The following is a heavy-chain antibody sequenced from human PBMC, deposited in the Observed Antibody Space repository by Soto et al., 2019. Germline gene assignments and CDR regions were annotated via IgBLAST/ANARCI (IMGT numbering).Heavy chain of an antibody. CDR3: ARDLRGYDYPDYYYYYMDV. J-gene: IGHJ6*03. V-gene: IGHV4-59*01. CDR1: GGSISSYY. D-gene: IGHD5-12*01. Sequence: SETLSLTCTVSGGSISSYYWSWIRQPPGKGLEWIVYIYYSGSTNYNPSLKSRVTISVDTSKNQFSLKLSSVTAADTAVYYCARDLRGYDYPDYYYYYMDVWGKGTTVTVSS. CDR2: IYYSGST.